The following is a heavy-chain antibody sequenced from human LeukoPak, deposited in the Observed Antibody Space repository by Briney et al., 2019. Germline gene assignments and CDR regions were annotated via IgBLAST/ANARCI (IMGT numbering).Heavy chain of an antibody. CDR2: IRPSGDNT. CDR3: ARVAGWHWFDP. D-gene: IGHD6-19*01. CDR1: GFTVSSNY. V-gene: IGHV3-53*01. Sequence: GGSLRLSCAASGFTVSSNYMSWVRQAPGRGLEWVSSIRPSGDNTYYGDSVKGRFTMSRDNSKNTVYLQMNNMRVDDTAVYYCARVAGWHWFDPWGQGTLVTVSS. J-gene: IGHJ5*02.